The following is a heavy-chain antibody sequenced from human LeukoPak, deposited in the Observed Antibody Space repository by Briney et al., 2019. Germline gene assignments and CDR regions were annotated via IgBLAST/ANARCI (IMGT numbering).Heavy chain of an antibody. CDR2: IHYSGRT. Sequence: SETLSLTCTVSGGSISSSNYYWGWLPPPPGQGLEWIVSIHYSGRTYYNPSLRRRITISVHTTRSQVHLELGSETATGTAVYYCSRLVQLFGVGRVDWGQGTLVSVPS. CDR3: SRLVQLFGVGRVD. D-gene: IGHD5-12*01. V-gene: IGHV4-39*01. J-gene: IGHJ4*02. CDR1: GGSISSSNYY.